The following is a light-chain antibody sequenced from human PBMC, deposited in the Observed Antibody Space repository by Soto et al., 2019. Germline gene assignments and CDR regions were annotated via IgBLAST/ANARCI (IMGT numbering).Light chain of an antibody. J-gene: IGKJ1*01. CDR2: GVS. Sequence: ELVLTQSPGTLSLSPGERATLSCRASQSLSRSNLAWYQQKPGQAPKPLIYGVSSRATGIPDRFSGSGSGTDFTLTISRLEPEDFAVYYCQQYDSSPRTFGQGTKVEIK. V-gene: IGKV3-20*01. CDR3: QQYDSSPRT. CDR1: QSLSRSN.